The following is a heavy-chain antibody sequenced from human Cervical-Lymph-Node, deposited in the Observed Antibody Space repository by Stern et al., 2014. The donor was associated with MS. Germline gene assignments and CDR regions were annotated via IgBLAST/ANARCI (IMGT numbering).Heavy chain of an antibody. D-gene: IGHD6-13*01. V-gene: IGHV4-4*02. CDR1: GDSISSSNW. CDR3: VRALGSSSFRYWFDP. Sequence: QVQLQESGPGLVKPSGTLSLTCAVSGDSISSSNWWSWVRQSPGKGLEWVGDIYHAGTTNYNSTLKSRLTISADNSTNQFSLKLTFVTAADTAVYYCVRALGSSSFRYWFDPWGQGTLVIVSS. CDR2: IYHAGTT. J-gene: IGHJ5*02.